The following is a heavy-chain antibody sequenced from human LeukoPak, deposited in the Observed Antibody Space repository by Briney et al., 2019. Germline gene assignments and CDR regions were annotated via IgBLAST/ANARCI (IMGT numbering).Heavy chain of an antibody. CDR1: GFTFSSHW. J-gene: IGHJ4*02. V-gene: IGHV3-21*01. Sequence: PGGSLRLSCAASGFTFSSHWMSWVRQAPGKGLEWVSSISSSSSYIYYADSVKGRFTISRDNAKNSLYLQMNSLRAEDTAVYYCARGYSGYFNFDYWGQGTLVTVSS. CDR2: ISSSSSYI. CDR3: ARGYSGYFNFDY. D-gene: IGHD5-12*01.